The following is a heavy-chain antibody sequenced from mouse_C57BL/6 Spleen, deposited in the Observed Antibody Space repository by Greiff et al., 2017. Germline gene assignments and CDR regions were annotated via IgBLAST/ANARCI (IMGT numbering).Heavy chain of an antibody. CDR1: GFTFSDYG. V-gene: IGHV5-17*01. D-gene: IGHD1-1*01. J-gene: IGHJ4*01. Sequence: EVQLVESGGGLVKPGGSLKLSCAASGFTFSDYGMHWVRQAPEKGLEWVAYISSGSSTIYYADTVKGRFTIPIDNAKNTLFLQMTSLRSEDTAMDYCALSSPYYAMDYWGQGTSVTVSS. CDR2: ISSGSSTI. CDR3: ALSSPYYAMDY.